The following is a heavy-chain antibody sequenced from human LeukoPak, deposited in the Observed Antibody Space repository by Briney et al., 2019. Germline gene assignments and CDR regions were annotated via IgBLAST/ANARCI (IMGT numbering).Heavy chain of an antibody. Sequence: PSETLSLTCTVSGGSISNYHWTWIRQPAGMGLEWIGQIHTSGSTNYNPPLKSRVTMSIDTPENQVSLTMRSVTAADTAVYYCARRDYSSGWSFDKWGQGTLVTVSS. D-gene: IGHD6-19*01. J-gene: IGHJ4*02. V-gene: IGHV4-4*07. CDR2: IHTSGST. CDR3: ARRDYSSGWSFDK. CDR1: GGSISNYH.